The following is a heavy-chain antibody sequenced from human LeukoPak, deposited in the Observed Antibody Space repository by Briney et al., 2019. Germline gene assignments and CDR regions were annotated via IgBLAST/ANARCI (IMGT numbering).Heavy chain of an antibody. D-gene: IGHD5-12*01. CDR1: GYTLTELS. V-gene: IGHV1-24*01. CDR3: ATASRGLLWLRREYYYYGMDV. CDR2: SDPEDGET. J-gene: IGHJ6*02. Sequence: ASVKVSCKVSGYTLTELSMHWVRQAPGKGLEWMGGSDPEDGETIYAQKFQGRVTMTEDTSTDTAYMELSSLRSEDTAVCYCATASRGLLWLRREYYYYGMDVWGRGTTVTVSS.